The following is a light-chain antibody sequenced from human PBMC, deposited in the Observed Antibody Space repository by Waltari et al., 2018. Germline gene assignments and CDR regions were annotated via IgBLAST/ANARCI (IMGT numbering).Light chain of an antibody. CDR2: RAS. V-gene: IGKV1-NL1*01. Sequence: DIQMTQSPSSLSASVGDTVTITCQARHGIGNNVNWYQQKPGKAPKLLLYRASSLQSGIPSRFSGSGSGTDVTLTLSSLQPEDLATYYCQLGSSAPRPFGQRPKGEIK. CDR3: QLGSSAPRP. CDR1: HGIGNN. J-gene: IGKJ1*01.